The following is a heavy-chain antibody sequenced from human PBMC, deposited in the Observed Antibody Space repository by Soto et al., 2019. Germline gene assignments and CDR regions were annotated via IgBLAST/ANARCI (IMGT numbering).Heavy chain of an antibody. J-gene: IGHJ4*02. Sequence: ASVKVSCKASGGTFSSYAISWVRQAPGQGLEWMGGIIPIFGTANYAQKFQGRVTITADESTSTANMELSSLRSEDTAVYYCARAGLYDFWSGYFDYWGQGTLVTVSS. D-gene: IGHD3-3*01. CDR3: ARAGLYDFWSGYFDY. V-gene: IGHV1-69*13. CDR2: IIPIFGTA. CDR1: GGTFSSYA.